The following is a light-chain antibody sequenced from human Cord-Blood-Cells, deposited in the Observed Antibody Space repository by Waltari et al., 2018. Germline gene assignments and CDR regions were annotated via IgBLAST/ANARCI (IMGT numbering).Light chain of an antibody. J-gene: IGLJ3*02. CDR1: TGAVTSGPY. CDR2: DTS. CDR3: LLSYSGARGV. V-gene: IGLV7-46*01. Sequence: QAVVTQEPSLPVSPGGTVTPTCGSSTGAVTSGPYPYWFQQKPGQTPRTLIYDTSNKHSWTPARFSVSLLGGKAALTLSGAQPEDEAEYYCLLSYSGARGVFGGGTKLTVL.